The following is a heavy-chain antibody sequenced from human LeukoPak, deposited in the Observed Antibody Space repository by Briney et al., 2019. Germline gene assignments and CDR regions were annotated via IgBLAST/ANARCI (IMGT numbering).Heavy chain of an antibody. V-gene: IGHV4-34*01. J-gene: IGHJ4*02. CDR3: AREGWKKPASYDSSGYYYAY. Sequence: KASETLSLTCAVYGGSFSGYYWSWIRQPPGKGLEWIGEINHRGSTNYNPSLKSRVTISVDTSKNQFSLKLSSVAAADTAVYYGAREGWKKPASYDSSGYYYAYWGQGTLVTVSS. D-gene: IGHD3-22*01. CDR2: INHRGST. CDR1: GGSFSGYY.